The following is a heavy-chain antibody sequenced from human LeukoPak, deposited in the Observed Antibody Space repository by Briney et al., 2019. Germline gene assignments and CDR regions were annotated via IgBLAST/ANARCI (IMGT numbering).Heavy chain of an antibody. V-gene: IGHV2-5*01. D-gene: IGHD1-7*01. Sequence: SGPTLINLTHTLTLTCTFSGFSLSTSAGGVGWIRQPPGKALEWLALFYLNEDKLYSPSLKCRHTVTKDVSKNQVVVTMTNMDPVATATYYCAHRTNSYFEYWGQGTLVTVSS. CDR1: GFSLSTSAGG. CDR3: AHRTNSYFEY. CDR2: FYLNEDK. J-gene: IGHJ4*02.